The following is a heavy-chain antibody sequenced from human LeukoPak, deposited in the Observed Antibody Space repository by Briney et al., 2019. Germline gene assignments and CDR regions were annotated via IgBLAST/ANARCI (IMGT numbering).Heavy chain of an antibody. CDR2: ISASGTLT. CDR1: GFSFSSYE. V-gene: IGHV3-48*03. Sequence: GGSLRLSCAASGFSFSSYEMNWVRQAPGKGLEWISYISASGTLTHYADSVEGRFTISRDNAKNSLYLQMNSLRGEDTAVYYCARDECSSTSCTQTNYYYYYMDVWGKGTTVTVSS. CDR3: ARDECSSTSCTQTNYYYYYMDV. J-gene: IGHJ6*03. D-gene: IGHD2-2*01.